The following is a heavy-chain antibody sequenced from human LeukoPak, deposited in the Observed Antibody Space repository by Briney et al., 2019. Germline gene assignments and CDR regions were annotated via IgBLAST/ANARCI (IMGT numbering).Heavy chain of an antibody. Sequence: RSGGSLRLSCAASGFTFSSSDMGWVRQAPGKGLEWVSAIKDSGVSTYYTDSVRGRFTISRDNSKSTLYLQMYNLRPEDTAVYHCAKGRLSVAGFDYWGQGMLVTVSS. V-gene: IGHV3-23*01. CDR3: AKGRLSVAGFDY. CDR2: IKDSGVST. D-gene: IGHD6-19*01. CDR1: GFTFSSSD. J-gene: IGHJ4*02.